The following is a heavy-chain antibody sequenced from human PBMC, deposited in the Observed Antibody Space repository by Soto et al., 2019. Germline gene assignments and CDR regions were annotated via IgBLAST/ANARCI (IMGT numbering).Heavy chain of an antibody. D-gene: IGHD6-19*01. V-gene: IGHV4-34*01. J-gene: IGHJ6*03. CDR1: GGSFSGYY. CDR3: AILWPRGQWLRFYYYYMDV. Sequence: PSETLSLTCAVYGGSFSGYYWSWIRQPPGKGLEWIGEINHSGSTNYNPSLKSRVTISVDTSKNQFSLKLSSVTAADTAVYYCAILWPRGQWLRFYYYYMDVWGKGTTVTVSS. CDR2: INHSGST.